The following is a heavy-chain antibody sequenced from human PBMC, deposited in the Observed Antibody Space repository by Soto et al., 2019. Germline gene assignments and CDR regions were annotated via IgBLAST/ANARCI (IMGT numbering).Heavy chain of an antibody. Sequence: ASVKVSCKASGYTFTSYGISWVRQAPGQGLEWMGWISAYNGNTNYAQKLQGRVTMTTDTSTSTAYMELRSLRSDDTAVYYCARDHRAYCGGDCPHYFDYRGQRTLVTVSS. CDR1: GYTFTSYG. J-gene: IGHJ4*02. CDR3: ARDHRAYCGGDCPHYFDY. CDR2: ISAYNGNT. V-gene: IGHV1-18*01. D-gene: IGHD2-21*02.